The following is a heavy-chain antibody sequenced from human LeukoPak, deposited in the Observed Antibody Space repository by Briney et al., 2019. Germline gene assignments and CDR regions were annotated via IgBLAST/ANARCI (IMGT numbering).Heavy chain of an antibody. D-gene: IGHD5-12*01. V-gene: IGHV3-23*01. CDR2: ISGSGGST. CDR1: GFTFSSYA. Sequence: GGSLRLSCAASGFTFSSYAMSWVRQAPGKGLEWVSAISGSGGSTYCADSVKGRFTISRDNSKNTLYLQMNSLRAEDTAVYYCAKSSGIVATIGAYYYYGMDVWGQGTTVTVSS. J-gene: IGHJ6*02. CDR3: AKSSGIVATIGAYYYYGMDV.